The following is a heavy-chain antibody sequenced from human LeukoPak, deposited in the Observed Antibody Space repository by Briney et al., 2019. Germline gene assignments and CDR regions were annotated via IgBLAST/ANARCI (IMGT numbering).Heavy chain of an antibody. CDR1: GGSVSSNGHY. V-gene: IGHV4-61*08. CDR2: IFNRGST. CDR3: ASLLNGGVSHWFDP. D-gene: IGHD7-27*01. Sequence: SETLSLTCTVSGGSVSSNGHYWNWIRQPPGKGLEWIGYIFNRGSTNYNPSLKSRVTISVDTANNQFSLKLSSVTAADTAVYFCASLLNGGVSHWFDPWGQGTLVTVSS. J-gene: IGHJ5*02.